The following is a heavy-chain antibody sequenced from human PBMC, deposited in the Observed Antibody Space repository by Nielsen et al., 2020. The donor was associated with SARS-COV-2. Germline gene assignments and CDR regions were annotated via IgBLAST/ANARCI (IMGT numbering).Heavy chain of an antibody. V-gene: IGHV3-33*08. Sequence: SLKISCAASGFTFSSYGMHWVRQAPGKGLEWVAVIWYDGSNKYYADSVKGRFTISRDNSKNTLYLQMNSLRAEDTAVYYCARNELDDWYFDLWGRGTLVTVSS. D-gene: IGHD1-1*01. CDR3: ARNELDDWYFDL. CDR2: IWYDGSNK. CDR1: GFTFSSYG. J-gene: IGHJ2*01.